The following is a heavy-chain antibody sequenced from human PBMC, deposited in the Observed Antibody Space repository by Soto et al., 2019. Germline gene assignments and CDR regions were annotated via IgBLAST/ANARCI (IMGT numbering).Heavy chain of an antibody. CDR1: GFTFSSYG. Sequence: QVQLVESGGGVVQPGRSLRLSCAASGFTFSSYGMHWVRQAPGKGLEWVAVIWYDGSNKYYADSVKGRFTISRDNSKNKLYLQMNSLRAEDTAVYYCARGYSSSWYPLGYWGQGTLVTVSS. V-gene: IGHV3-33*01. CDR2: IWYDGSNK. D-gene: IGHD6-13*01. J-gene: IGHJ4*02. CDR3: ARGYSSSWYPLGY.